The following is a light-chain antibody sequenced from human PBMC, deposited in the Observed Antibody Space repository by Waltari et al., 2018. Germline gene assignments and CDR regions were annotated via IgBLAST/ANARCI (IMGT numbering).Light chain of an antibody. J-gene: IGLJ3*02. V-gene: IGLV2-14*04. CDR2: DVS. Sequence: VSWYQQDVGKAPKLLIYDVSKRPSGVSNRFSGSKSGNTASLTISGLQAEDEADYHCSSYTGSSTWVFGGGTKLTVL. CDR3: SSYTGSSTWV.